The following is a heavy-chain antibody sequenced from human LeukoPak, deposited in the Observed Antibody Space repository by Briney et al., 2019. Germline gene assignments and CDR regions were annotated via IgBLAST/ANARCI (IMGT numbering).Heavy chain of an antibody. CDR1: GGSISSGGYY. CDR2: IYHSGST. CDR3: ASQDYYYYMDV. Sequence: QTLSLTCTVSGGSISSGGYYWSWLRQPPGKGLEWIGYIYHSGSTYYNPSLKSRVTISVDRSKNQFSLKLSSVTAADTAVYYCASQDYYYYMDVWGKGTTVTVSS. V-gene: IGHV4-30-2*01. J-gene: IGHJ6*03.